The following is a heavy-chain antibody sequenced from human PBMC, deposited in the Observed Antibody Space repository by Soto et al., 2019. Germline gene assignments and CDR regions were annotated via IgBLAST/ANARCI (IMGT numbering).Heavy chain of an antibody. Sequence: LRLSCAASGFTFSSYGMHWVRQAPGKGLEWVAVISYDGSNKYYGDSVKGRFTISRDNSKNTLYLQMNSLRADDTAVYYCAKDRAGDIYVAARSGLDYWGQGTLVTVSS. J-gene: IGHJ4*02. CDR1: GFTFSSYG. V-gene: IGHV3-30*18. CDR3: AKDRAGDIYVAARSGLDY. CDR2: ISYDGSNK. D-gene: IGHD3-3*01.